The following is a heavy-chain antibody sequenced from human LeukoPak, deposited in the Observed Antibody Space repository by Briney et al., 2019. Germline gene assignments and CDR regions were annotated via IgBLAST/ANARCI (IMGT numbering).Heavy chain of an antibody. CDR3: ARDQVYCSGGSCYWVDYYYYYGMDV. CDR1: GYTFTSYG. CDR2: ISAYNGNT. V-gene: IGHV1-18*01. D-gene: IGHD2-15*01. J-gene: IGHJ6*02. Sequence: ASVKVSCKASGYTFTSYGISWVRQAPGQGLEWMGWISAYNGNTNYAQKLQGRVTMTTDTSTSTAYMELRSLRSDDTAVYYCARDQVYCSGGSCYWVDYYYYYGMDVWGQGTTVTVS.